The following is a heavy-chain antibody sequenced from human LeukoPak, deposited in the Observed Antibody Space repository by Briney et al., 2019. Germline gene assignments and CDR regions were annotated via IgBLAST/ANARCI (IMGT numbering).Heavy chain of an antibody. CDR2: LSGRGDST. CDR3: AKDQTVAGTYDS. D-gene: IGHD6-19*01. V-gene: IGHV3-23*01. Sequence: GGSLRLSCAASGFTFSSYGMHWVRQAPGKGLEWVSTLSGRGDSTFYADSVKGRFTISRDKSENTLHLQMNSLRAEDTAIYYCAKDQTVAGTYDSWGRGTLVIVSS. CDR1: GFTFSSYG. J-gene: IGHJ4*02.